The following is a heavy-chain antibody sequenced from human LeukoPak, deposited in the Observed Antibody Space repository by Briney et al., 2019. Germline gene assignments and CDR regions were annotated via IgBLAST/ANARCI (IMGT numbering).Heavy chain of an antibody. D-gene: IGHD3-16*01. CDR3: ARAYSATPFYGMDV. V-gene: IGHV3-53*01. CDR2: IYSGGST. CDR1: GFTVSSNY. J-gene: IGHJ6*04. Sequence: GGSLRLSCAASGFTVSSNYMSWVRQAPGKGLEWVSVIYSGGSTYYADSVKGRFTISRDNSKNTLYLQMNSLRAEDTAVYYCARAYSATPFYGMDVWGKGPTVTVSS.